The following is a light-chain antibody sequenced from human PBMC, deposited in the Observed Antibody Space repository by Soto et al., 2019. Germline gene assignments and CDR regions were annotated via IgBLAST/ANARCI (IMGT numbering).Light chain of an antibody. CDR2: GAA. Sequence: ETVMTQSPATLSVSPGEGATLSCRATENINLNLAWYQQKPGQATRLLIHGAAYRTTGIPDRFSDRGSGTEFTLAISRLQSEDFAVYYCQQDNTWPLTCGGGTKVEIK. CDR3: QQDNTWPLT. V-gene: IGKV3-15*01. J-gene: IGKJ4*01. CDR1: ENINLN.